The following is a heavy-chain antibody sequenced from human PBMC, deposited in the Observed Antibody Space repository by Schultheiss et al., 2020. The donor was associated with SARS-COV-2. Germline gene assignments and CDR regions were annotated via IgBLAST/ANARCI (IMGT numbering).Heavy chain of an antibody. V-gene: IGHV3-30*18. D-gene: IGHD3-10*01. Sequence: GGSLRLSCAASGFTFSSYGMHWVRQAPGKVLEWVAVISYDGSNKYYADSVKGRFTISRDNPKNTLYLQMNSLRAEDTAVYYCAKEASPYYYGSGSYPHFDYWGQGTLVTVSS. CDR2: ISYDGSNK. CDR1: GFTFSSYG. J-gene: IGHJ4*02. CDR3: AKEASPYYYGSGSYPHFDY.